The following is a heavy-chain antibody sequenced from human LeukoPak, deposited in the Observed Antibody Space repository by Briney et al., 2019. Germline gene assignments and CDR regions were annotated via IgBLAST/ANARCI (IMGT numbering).Heavy chain of an antibody. CDR1: GFTFSSYG. CDR3: AREHYDILTGLPAY. CDR2: IWYDGSNK. V-gene: IGHV3-33*01. Sequence: GRSLRLSCAASGFTFSSYGMHWVRQAPGKGLEWVAVIWYDGSNKHYADSVKGRFTISRDNSENTLYLQMNSLRAEDTAVYYCAREHYDILTGLPAYWGQGTLVTISS. J-gene: IGHJ4*02. D-gene: IGHD3-9*01.